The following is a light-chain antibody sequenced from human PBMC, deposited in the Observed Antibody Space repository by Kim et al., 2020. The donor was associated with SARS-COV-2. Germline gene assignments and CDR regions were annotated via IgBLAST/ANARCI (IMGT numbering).Light chain of an antibody. Sequence: VAPGEIATLPCRASQSVSSNLAWYQQKPGQAPRLLIYGASTRATGIPARFSGSGSGTEFTLTISSLQSEDFAVYYCQQYNNWPLTFGGGTKVDIK. J-gene: IGKJ4*01. CDR2: GAS. V-gene: IGKV3-15*01. CDR1: QSVSSN. CDR3: QQYNNWPLT.